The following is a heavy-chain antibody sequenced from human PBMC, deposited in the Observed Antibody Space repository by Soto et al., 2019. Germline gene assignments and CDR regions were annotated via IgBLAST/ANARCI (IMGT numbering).Heavy chain of an antibody. Sequence: QVQLVESGGGVVQPGRSLRLSCAASGFTFSSYGMHWVRQAPGKGLEWVAVISYDGSNKYYADSVKGRFTISRDNSKNTLYLQMNSLRAEDTAVYYCAKDGLSSTSDSFDYWGQGTLVTVSS. CDR2: ISYDGSNK. CDR1: GFTFSSYG. V-gene: IGHV3-30*18. CDR3: AKDGLSSTSDSFDY. J-gene: IGHJ4*02. D-gene: IGHD2-2*01.